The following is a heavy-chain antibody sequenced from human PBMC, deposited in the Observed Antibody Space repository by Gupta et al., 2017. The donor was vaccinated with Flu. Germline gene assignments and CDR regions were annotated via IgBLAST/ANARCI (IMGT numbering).Heavy chain of an antibody. V-gene: IGHV3-9*01. CDR1: GFSFADIA. J-gene: IGHJ5*01. Sequence: QLLECGGGLVQRCGCLCRSCAASGFSFADIAMNWVGPASGKGLACVSGISWNSGGISYADSVKSRFTISRDNPKISLYLQMNTLRAEDTALYYCTRFRCGAGSCYSDSWGHGTLVTVSS. CDR2: ISWNSGGI. D-gene: IGHD2-15*01. CDR3: TRFRCGAGSCYSDS.